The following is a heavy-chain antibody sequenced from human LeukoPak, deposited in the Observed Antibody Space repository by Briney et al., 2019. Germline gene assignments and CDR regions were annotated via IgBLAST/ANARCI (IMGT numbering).Heavy chain of an antibody. D-gene: IGHD1-14*01. CDR3: ARGTMMVGP. J-gene: IGHJ5*02. CDR1: GGSISSRDYY. Sequence: PSETLSLTCTVSGGSISSRDYYWGWIRQPPGKGLEWIGYIYYTGITNYNPSLKSRVTISVDTSKNQFSLRLSSVTAADTAVYYCARGTMMVGPWGQGTLVTVSS. CDR2: IYYTGIT. V-gene: IGHV4-61*08.